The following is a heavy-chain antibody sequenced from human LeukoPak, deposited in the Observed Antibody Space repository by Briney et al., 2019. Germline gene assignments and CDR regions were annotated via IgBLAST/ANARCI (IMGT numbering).Heavy chain of an antibody. CDR2: FSLTGNT. J-gene: IGHJ4*02. CDR1: AASITSNY. Sequence: SETLSLTCIVSAASITSNYWGYIRQPPGKGLEWIGYFSLTGNTDYNPSLKSRVTISTDTSKNQFSLRLSSVTAADTAVYYCARLLEYSSSPTVDYWGQGTLVTVSS. V-gene: IGHV4-59*01. CDR3: ARLLEYSSSPTVDY. D-gene: IGHD6-6*01.